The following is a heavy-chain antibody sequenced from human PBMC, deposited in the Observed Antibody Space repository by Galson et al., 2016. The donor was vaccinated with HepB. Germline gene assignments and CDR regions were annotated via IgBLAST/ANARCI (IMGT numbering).Heavy chain of an antibody. D-gene: IGHD4-17*01. V-gene: IGHV3-23*01. CDR2: IRGSGGSP. Sequence: SLRLSCAASGFSFSNYAISWVRQTPGKGLEWVSDIRGSGGSPYYADSVLGRFTITRDNSKNTLYLQMNRLRAEDTAVYYCAKKWSYGDYSFFDYWGQGTLVTVSS. CDR1: GFSFSNYA. J-gene: IGHJ4*02. CDR3: AKKWSYGDYSFFDY.